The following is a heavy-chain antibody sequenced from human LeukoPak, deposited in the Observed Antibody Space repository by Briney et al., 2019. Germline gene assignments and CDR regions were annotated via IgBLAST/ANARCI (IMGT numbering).Heavy chain of an antibody. CDR1: GYTFTSYD. D-gene: IGHD3-22*01. J-gene: IGHJ5*02. Sequence: ASVKVSCKASGYTFTSYDINWVRQATGQGLEWMGWMNPNSGNTGYVQKFQGRVTMTRDTSISTAYMELSSLRSEDTAVYYCASPSAHIYDSSGYYNAWGQGTLVTVSS. CDR3: ASPSAHIYDSSGYYNA. V-gene: IGHV1-8*01. CDR2: MNPNSGNT.